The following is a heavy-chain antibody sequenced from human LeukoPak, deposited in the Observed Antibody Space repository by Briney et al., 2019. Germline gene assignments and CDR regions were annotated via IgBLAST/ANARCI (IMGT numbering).Heavy chain of an antibody. D-gene: IGHD6-13*01. J-gene: IGHJ6*03. CDR2: MNPNSGNT. Sequence: ASVKASCKASGYTFTSYDIDWVRQATGQGLEWMGWMNPNSGNTGYAQKFQGRVTMTRNTSISTAYMELSSLRSEDTAVYYCARVDSSSWYVQRYYYYYMDVWGKGTTVTVSS. CDR3: ARVDSSSWYVQRYYYYYMDV. V-gene: IGHV1-8*01. CDR1: GYTFTSYD.